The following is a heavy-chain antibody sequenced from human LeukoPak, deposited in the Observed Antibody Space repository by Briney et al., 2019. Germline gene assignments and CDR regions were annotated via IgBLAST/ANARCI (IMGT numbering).Heavy chain of an antibody. Sequence: GRSLRLSCAASGFTFSSYGMHWVRRAPGKGLEWVAVIWYDGSNKYYADSVKGRFTISRDNSKNTLYLQMNSLRAEDTAVYYCARDRITMIVGTWFDPWGQGTLVTVSS. J-gene: IGHJ5*02. CDR3: ARDRITMIVGTWFDP. V-gene: IGHV3-33*01. CDR1: GFTFSSYG. CDR2: IWYDGSNK. D-gene: IGHD3-22*01.